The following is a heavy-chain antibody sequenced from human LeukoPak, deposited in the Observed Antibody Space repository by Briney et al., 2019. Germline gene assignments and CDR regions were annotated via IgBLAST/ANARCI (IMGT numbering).Heavy chain of an antibody. CDR3: ASEATPALWFDY. CDR2: INPSGGST. J-gene: IGHJ4*02. CDR1: GYTFTSYY. Sequence: GASVKVSCKASGYTFTSYYMHWVRQAPGQGLEWMGIINPSGGSTSYAQKFQGRVTMTRDMSTSTVYMELSSLRSEDTAVYYCASEATPALWFDYWGQGTLVTVSS. D-gene: IGHD5-12*01. V-gene: IGHV1-46*01.